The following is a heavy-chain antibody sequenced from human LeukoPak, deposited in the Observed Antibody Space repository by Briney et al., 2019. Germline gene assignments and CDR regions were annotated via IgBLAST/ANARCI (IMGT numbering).Heavy chain of an antibody. V-gene: IGHV1-18*01. J-gene: IGHJ5*02. CDR1: GYTFTSYG. Sequence: ASVKVSCKASGYTFTSYGISWVRQAPGQGLEWMGWISAYNGNTNYAQKLQGRVTMTTDTSTSTAYMELRSLRSDDTAVYYCARDLYCSGGSCYEGHWFDPRGQGTLVTVSS. CDR3: ARDLYCSGGSCYEGHWFDP. CDR2: ISAYNGNT. D-gene: IGHD2-15*01.